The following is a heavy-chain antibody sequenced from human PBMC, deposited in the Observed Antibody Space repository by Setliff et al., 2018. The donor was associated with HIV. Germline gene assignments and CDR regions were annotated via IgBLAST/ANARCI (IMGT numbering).Heavy chain of an antibody. D-gene: IGHD6-6*01. CDR3: ARVRRGSSARAPFDS. CDR1: GASISRSTYS. Sequence: SETLSLTCSVSGASISRSTYSWGWIRQPPGKGLEWIGSISYTGSTDYTPSLKSRVTISVDTSKNQFSLKLNSVTAADTALYYCARVRRGSSARAPFDSWGQGALVTVSS. V-gene: IGHV4-39*01. J-gene: IGHJ4*02. CDR2: ISYTGST.